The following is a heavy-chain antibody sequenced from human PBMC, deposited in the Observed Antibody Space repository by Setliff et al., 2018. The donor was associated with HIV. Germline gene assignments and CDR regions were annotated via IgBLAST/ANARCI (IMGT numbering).Heavy chain of an antibody. CDR3: AREKTVDYYDSIDAFDI. V-gene: IGHV4-38-2*02. CDR2: IYHSGGT. Sequence: SETLSLTCAVSGYSISSGYYWGWIRQPPGRGLEWIGNIYHSGGTHYNPSLRSRVSISVDTSKNQFSLKLRSVSAADTAVYYCAREKTVDYYDSIDAFDIWGQGTMVTVSS. CDR1: GYSISSGYY. J-gene: IGHJ3*02. D-gene: IGHD3-22*01.